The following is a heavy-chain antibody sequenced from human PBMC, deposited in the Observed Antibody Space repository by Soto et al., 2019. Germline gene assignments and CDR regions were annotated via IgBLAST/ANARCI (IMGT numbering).Heavy chain of an antibody. V-gene: IGHV4-59*01. CDR1: GGSISSYY. J-gene: IGHJ6*02. D-gene: IGHD2-2*02. CDR2: IYYSGST. CDR3: ARVGVYCSSTSCYTKGYYYYYGMDV. Sequence: PSETLSLTCTVSGGSISSYYWSWIRQPPGKGLEWIGYIYYSGSTNYNPSLKSRVTISVDTSKNQFSLKLSSVTAADTAVYYCARVGVYCSSTSCYTKGYYYYYGMDVWGQGTTVIVSS.